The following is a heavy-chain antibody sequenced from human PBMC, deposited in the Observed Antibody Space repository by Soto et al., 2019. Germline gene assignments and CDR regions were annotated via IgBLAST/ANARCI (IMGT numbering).Heavy chain of an antibody. CDR3: AKDKWYNHTWYLDY. D-gene: IGHD6-13*01. J-gene: IGHJ4*02. CDR2: ISWNSGSI. CDR1: GFTFDDYS. V-gene: IGHV3-9*01. Sequence: PGGSLILSCAASGFTFDDYSMHWVRQAPGKGLEWVASISWNSGSIGYADSVKGRFTISRDNAKNSLSLQMNSLRPEDTALYYCAKDKWYNHTWYLDYWGQGTLVTVSS.